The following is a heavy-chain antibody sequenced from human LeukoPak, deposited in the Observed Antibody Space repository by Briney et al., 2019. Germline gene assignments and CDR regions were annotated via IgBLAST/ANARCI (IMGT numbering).Heavy chain of an antibody. CDR3: ASMLGVAAAGTGHYYYGMDV. CDR1: GGSFSGYY. Sequence: SETLSLTCAVYGGSFSGYYWSWIRQPPGKGLEWIWEINHSGSTNYNPSLKSRVTISVDTSKNQFSLKLSSVTAADTAVYYCASMLGVAAAGTGHYYYGMDVWGQGTTVTVSS. D-gene: IGHD6-13*01. V-gene: IGHV4-34*01. CDR2: INHSGST. J-gene: IGHJ6*02.